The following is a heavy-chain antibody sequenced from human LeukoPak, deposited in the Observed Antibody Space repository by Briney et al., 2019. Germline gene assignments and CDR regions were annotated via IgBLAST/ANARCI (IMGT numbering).Heavy chain of an antibody. CDR1: GYSISSGYY. V-gene: IGHV4-38-2*02. J-gene: IGHJ4*02. D-gene: IGHD1-26*01. Sequence: PSETLSLTCTVSGYSISSGYYWGWIRQPPGKGLEWIGSIYHSGSTYYNPSLKSRVTISVDTSKNQFSLKLSSVTAADTAVYYCARVIRSGSFLGGYFDYWGQGTLVTVSS. CDR2: IYHSGST. CDR3: ARVIRSGSFLGGYFDY.